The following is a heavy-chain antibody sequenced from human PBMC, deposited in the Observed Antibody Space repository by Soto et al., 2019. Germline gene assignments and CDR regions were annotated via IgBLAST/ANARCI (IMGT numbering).Heavy chain of an antibody. CDR3: ARGRYGDY. V-gene: IGHV1-18*01. D-gene: IGHD1-1*01. CDR2: ISAHNGNT. Sequence: QVHLVQSGAEVKKPGASVKVSCKGSGYAFTTYGITWVRQAPGQGLEWMGWISAHNGNTNYAQKVQGRVTVTRDTSTSTAYLALRSLRSADTAVYYCARGRYGDYWGQGALVTVSS. CDR1: GYAFTTYG. J-gene: IGHJ4*02.